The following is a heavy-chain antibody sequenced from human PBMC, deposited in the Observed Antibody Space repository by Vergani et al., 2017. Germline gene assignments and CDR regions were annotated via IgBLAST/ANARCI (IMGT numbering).Heavy chain of an antibody. CDR3: AKVGLPRPRDTYYYYYYMDV. CDR2: IKSDGSIT. Sequence: DVHLAESGGGFFQPGGSLRLSCSASGFSFNSYWMHWVRQVPGKGLLWVSRIKSDGSITAYADSVKGRFTISRDNAQNTLYLQMNSLRVEDTGVYYCAKVGLPRPRDTYYYYYYMDVWGKGTTVTVSS. J-gene: IGHJ6*03. V-gene: IGHV3-74*03. CDR1: GFSFNSYW. D-gene: IGHD5-12*01.